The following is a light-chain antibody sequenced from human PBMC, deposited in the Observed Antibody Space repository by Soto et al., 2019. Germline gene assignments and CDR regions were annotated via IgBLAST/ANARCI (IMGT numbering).Light chain of an antibody. Sequence: EIVMTQSPATLSVSPGERATLSCRASQSVSSYLAWYQQKPGQAPRLLIYDASTRATGIPVRFSGSGSGTEFTLTISSLQSEDFGAYYCQQNKDWPGTFGQGTKWIS. CDR1: QSVSSY. CDR3: QQNKDWPGT. CDR2: DAS. J-gene: IGKJ1*01. V-gene: IGKV3-15*01.